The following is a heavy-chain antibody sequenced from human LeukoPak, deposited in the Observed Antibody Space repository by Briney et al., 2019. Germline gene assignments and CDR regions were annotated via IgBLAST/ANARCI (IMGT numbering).Heavy chain of an antibody. V-gene: IGHV1-2*02. J-gene: IGHJ6*02. CDR1: GYTFTGYY. Sequence: ASVKVSCKASGYTFTGYYMHWVRQAPGQGLEWMGWINPNSGGINYAQKFQGRVTVTRDTSISTAYMELSRLRSDDTAVYYCALIKSWNDGHYYYGMDVWGQGTTVTVSS. CDR3: ALIKSWNDGHYYYGMDV. D-gene: IGHD1-1*01. CDR2: INPNSGGI.